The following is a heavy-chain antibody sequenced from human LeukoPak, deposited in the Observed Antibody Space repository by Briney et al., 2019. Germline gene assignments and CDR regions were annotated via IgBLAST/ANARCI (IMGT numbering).Heavy chain of an antibody. Sequence: ASVKVSCKASGYTFTGYYMHWVRQAPGQGLEWMGWINPNSGGTNYAQKFQGRVTMTRDTSISTAYMELSRLRSDDTAVYYCARASGPIVTFDIWGQGTMVTVSS. J-gene: IGHJ3*02. CDR1: GYTFTGYY. CDR3: ARASGPIVTFDI. D-gene: IGHD2/OR15-2a*01. V-gene: IGHV1-2*02. CDR2: INPNSGGT.